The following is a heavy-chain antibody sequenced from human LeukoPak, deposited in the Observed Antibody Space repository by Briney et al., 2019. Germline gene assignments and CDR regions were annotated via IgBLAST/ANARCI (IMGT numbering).Heavy chain of an antibody. V-gene: IGHV3-66*01. D-gene: IGHD6-19*01. J-gene: IGHJ5*02. CDR3: ARGVSSGWYNWFDP. CDR2: IYSGGST. CDR1: GISVSSNY. Sequence: PGGSLRLSCPASGISVSSNYMSWLRQAPGKGLAWVSVIYSGGSTYYADSVKGRLTISRDTYKNPLYLHMNSLRAEDTAVYYCARGVSSGWYNWFDPWGQGTLVTVSS.